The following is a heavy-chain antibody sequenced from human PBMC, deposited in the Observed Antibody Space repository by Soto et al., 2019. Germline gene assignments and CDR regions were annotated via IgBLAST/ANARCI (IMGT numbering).Heavy chain of an antibody. J-gene: IGHJ4*02. V-gene: IGHV4-39*01. CDR1: VGSITDNRYH. D-gene: IGHD3-10*01. CDR3: SRLPKARPGDD. CDR2: IYYSGHS. Sequence: QLQLQESGPGLVKPSETLSVTCTVSVGSITDNRYHWGWSRQPPGKGLEWVGTIYYSGHSYYNPSLKSRATLSKDSSKNQFSLTLSSVDAADTAVYCCSRLPKARPGDDWGQGTLVIVSS.